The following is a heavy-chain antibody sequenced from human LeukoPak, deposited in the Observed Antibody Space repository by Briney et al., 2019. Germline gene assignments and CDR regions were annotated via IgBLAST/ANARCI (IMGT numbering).Heavy chain of an antibody. J-gene: IGHJ4*02. V-gene: IGHV4-39*01. Sequence: SETLSHTCTVSGGSISSSSYYWGWIRQPPGKGLEWIGSIYYSGSTYYNPSLKSRVTISVDTSKNQFSLKLSSVTAADTAVYYCARQPYSSSSLEIDYWGQGTLVTVSS. CDR3: ARQPYSSSSLEIDY. CDR2: IYYSGST. D-gene: IGHD6-6*01. CDR1: GGSISSSSYY.